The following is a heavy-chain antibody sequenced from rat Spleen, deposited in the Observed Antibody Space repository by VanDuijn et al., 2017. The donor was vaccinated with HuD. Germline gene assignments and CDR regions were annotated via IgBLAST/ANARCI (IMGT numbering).Heavy chain of an antibody. CDR1: GFNFNDHW. V-gene: IGHV4-2*01. J-gene: IGHJ2*01. D-gene: IGHD1-6*01. CDR2: INKDSSTI. CDR3: TRDRILRSTGFDY. Sequence: EVKLVESGGGLVQPGRSLKLSCSASGFNFNDHWMGWVRQAPGKGLEWIGHINKDSSTINYIPSLKDKFTISRDNAQNTLYLQMDSLRSEDTATYYCTRDRILRSTGFDYWGQGVMVTVSS.